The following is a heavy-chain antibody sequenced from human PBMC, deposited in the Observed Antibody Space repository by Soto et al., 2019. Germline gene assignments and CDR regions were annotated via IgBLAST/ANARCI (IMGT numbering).Heavy chain of an antibody. CDR3: ARVRAGCSRTSCFLED. CDR1: GDSVSSNNW. CDR2: THPTGNS. V-gene: IGHV4-4*02. J-gene: IGHJ4*02. D-gene: IGHD2-2*01. Sequence: QVQLQGSGPGLVKPSGTLSLTCTVSGDSVSSNNWWNWVRQSPGKGLDWIGETHPTGNSNYHPSLTIRAPISVDTSKNQFSLILTSVTAADTAVYFCARVRAGCSRTSCFLEDWCRGTLVTVSS.